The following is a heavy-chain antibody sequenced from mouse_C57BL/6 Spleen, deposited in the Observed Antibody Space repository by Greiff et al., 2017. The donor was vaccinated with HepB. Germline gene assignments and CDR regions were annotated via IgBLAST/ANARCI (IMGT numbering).Heavy chain of an antibody. J-gene: IGHJ2*01. V-gene: IGHV5-6*01. D-gene: IGHD2-2*01. CDR3: ERDVGDGYDFDY. CDR1: GFTFSSYG. CDR2: ISSGGSYT. Sequence: EVNVVESGGDLVKPGGSLKLSCAASGFTFSSYGMSWVRQTPDKRLEWVATISSGGSYTYYPDSVKGRFTISRDNAKNTLYLQMSSLESEDTAMYYCERDVGDGYDFDYWGQGTTLTVSS.